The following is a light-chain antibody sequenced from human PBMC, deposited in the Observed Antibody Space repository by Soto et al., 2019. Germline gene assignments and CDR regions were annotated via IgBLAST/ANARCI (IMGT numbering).Light chain of an antibody. CDR1: SSDVGGYNY. J-gene: IGLJ1*01. CDR2: EVS. CDR3: SSYTSSSTRV. V-gene: IGLV2-14*01. Sequence: QSVLTQPASVSGSPGQSITISCTGTSSDVGGYNYVSWYQQHPGKAPKLMIYEVSNRPSGVSNRFSGSKSGNTASLTISGLQAEDEADYYWSSYTSSSTRVFGTGTKVTVL.